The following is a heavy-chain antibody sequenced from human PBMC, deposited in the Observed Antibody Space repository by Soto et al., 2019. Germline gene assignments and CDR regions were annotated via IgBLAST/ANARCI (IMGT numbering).Heavy chain of an antibody. CDR3: ARPIQNIWGSYPDDAFDI. V-gene: IGHV3-33*01. D-gene: IGHD3-16*02. CDR2: IWYDGSNK. J-gene: IGHJ3*02. CDR1: GFTFSSYG. Sequence: GGSLRLSCAASGFTFSSYGMHWVRQAPGKGLEWVAVIWYDGSNKYYADSVKGRFTISRDNSKNTLYLQMNSLRAEDTAVYYCARPIQNIWGSYPDDAFDIWGQGTMVTVSS.